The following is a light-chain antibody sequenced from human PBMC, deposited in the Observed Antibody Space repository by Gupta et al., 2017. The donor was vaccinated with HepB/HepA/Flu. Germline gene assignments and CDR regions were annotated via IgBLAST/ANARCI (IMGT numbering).Light chain of an antibody. J-gene: IGLJ1*01. CDR2: EVS. Sequence: SALTQPASVSGSPGQSITISCTGTSSDVGSYNLVSWYQQHPGKAPKLMIYEVSKRPSGVSNRFSGSKSGNTASLTISGLQAEDEADYYCCSYAGSSTFAFGTGTKVTVL. CDR3: CSYAGSSTFA. CDR1: SSDVGSYNL. V-gene: IGLV2-23*02.